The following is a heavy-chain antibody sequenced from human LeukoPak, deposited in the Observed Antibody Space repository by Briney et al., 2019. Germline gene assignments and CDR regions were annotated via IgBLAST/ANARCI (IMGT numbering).Heavy chain of an antibody. CDR2: VFHSGTT. V-gene: IGHV4-59*08. J-gene: IGHJ3*02. D-gene: IGHD5-24*01. Sequence: SETLSLTCNVSGDSLTSHFWSWIRQTPGKGLQWIGYVFHSGTTNYSPSLKSRVTISLDTSKKQFYLRLASVTAADTAVYYCARRMATVTDAFDIWGRGTMVSVSS. CDR1: GDSLTSHF. CDR3: ARRMATVTDAFDI.